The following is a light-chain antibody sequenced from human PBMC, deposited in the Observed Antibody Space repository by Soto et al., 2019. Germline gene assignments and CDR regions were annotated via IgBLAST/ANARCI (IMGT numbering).Light chain of an antibody. CDR3: QVWDSSSVHWV. V-gene: IGLV3-21*02. CDR2: DDS. J-gene: IGLJ3*02. Sequence: SYELTQPPSVSVAPGQTARITCGGNNIGSKSVQWYQQKPGQAPVLVVYDDSDRPSAIPERFSGSNSGNTATLTISRVEAGDEADYYCQVWDSSSVHWVFGGGTMLTVL. CDR1: NIGSKS.